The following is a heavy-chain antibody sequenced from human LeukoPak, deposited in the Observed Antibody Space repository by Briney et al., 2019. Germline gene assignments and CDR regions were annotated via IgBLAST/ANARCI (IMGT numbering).Heavy chain of an antibody. CDR1: GFTFSSYS. J-gene: IGHJ4*02. V-gene: IGHV3-21*04. D-gene: IGHD4-11*01. Sequence: GGSLRLSCAASGFTFSSYSMNWVRQAPGKGLEWVSSISSSSSYIYYADSVKGRFTISRDNAKNSLYLQMNSLRAEDAAVYYCAKEDYSNPAGYFDYWGQGTLVTVSS. CDR2: ISSSSSYI. CDR3: AKEDYSNPAGYFDY.